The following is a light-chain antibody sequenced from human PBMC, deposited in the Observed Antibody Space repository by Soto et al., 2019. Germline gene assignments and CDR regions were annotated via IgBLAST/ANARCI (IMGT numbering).Light chain of an antibody. CDR1: SGHSSNI. CDR2: LEGNGNW. Sequence: QLVLTQSSSASAYLGSSVKLTCTLSSGHSSNIIAWHQQQPGKAPRCLMNLEGNGNWNKGSGVPDRFSGSSSGADRYLTISNLQSEDEADYYCEIWGTDYRIFGGGTKLTVL. V-gene: IGLV4-60*03. J-gene: IGLJ2*01. CDR3: EIWGTDYRI.